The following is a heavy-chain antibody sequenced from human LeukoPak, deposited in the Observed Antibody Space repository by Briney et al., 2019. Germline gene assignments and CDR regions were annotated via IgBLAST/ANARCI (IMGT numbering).Heavy chain of an antibody. CDR1: GGPISSSTYY. V-gene: IGHV4-39*01. CDR3: VRGSTLRHYQY. Sequence: SETLSLTCTVSGGPISSSTYYWGWIRRPPGKGLEWIGSIYYSGSTYYNPSLKSRVTLSVDTSKNQFSLKLSSVTAADTAVYYCVRGSTLRHYQYWGQGTLVTVSS. J-gene: IGHJ4*02. CDR2: IYYSGST. D-gene: IGHD3-16*01.